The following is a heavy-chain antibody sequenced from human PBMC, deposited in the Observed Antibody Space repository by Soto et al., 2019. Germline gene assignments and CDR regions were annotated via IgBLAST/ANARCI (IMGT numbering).Heavy chain of an antibody. J-gene: IGHJ6*02. D-gene: IGHD5-12*01. CDR2: IIPIFGTA. V-gene: IGHV1-69*13. Sequence: GASVKVSCKASGGTFSSYAISWVRQAPGQGLEWMGGIIPIFGTANYAQKFQDRVTITAGESTSTAYMELSSLRSEDTAVYYCARGGSEGMDVWGQGTTVTVSS. CDR3: ARGGSEGMDV. CDR1: GGTFSSYA.